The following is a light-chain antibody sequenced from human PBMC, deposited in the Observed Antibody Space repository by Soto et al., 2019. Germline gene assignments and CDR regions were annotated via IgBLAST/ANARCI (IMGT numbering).Light chain of an antibody. V-gene: IGKV1-39*01. Sequence: DIQMTQSPSSLSASVGDRVTITCRASQSISSYLNWYQQKPGKAPKVLIYAASSLQSGVPSRFSGIGSGTHFTLTISSLQPEDFATYYCQQANTFPLTFGQGTRLEI. J-gene: IGKJ5*01. CDR3: QQANTFPLT. CDR2: AAS. CDR1: QSISSY.